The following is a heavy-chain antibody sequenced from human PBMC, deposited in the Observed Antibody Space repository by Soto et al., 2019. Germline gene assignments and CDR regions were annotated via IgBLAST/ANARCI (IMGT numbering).Heavy chain of an antibody. J-gene: IGHJ4*02. V-gene: IGHV1-18*01. Sequence: QVQLVQSGAEVKKPGASVKVSCKASGYTFTTYDISWVRKAPGQGLEWMGWISPYSGNTIYTQKFQGRVTITTDTSTSTAYMELRRLRSDDTAIYYCAREDYHILTGFSYYFDHWGQGTLSPSPQ. D-gene: IGHD3-9*01. CDR2: ISPYSGNT. CDR3: AREDYHILTGFSYYFDH. CDR1: GYTFTTYD.